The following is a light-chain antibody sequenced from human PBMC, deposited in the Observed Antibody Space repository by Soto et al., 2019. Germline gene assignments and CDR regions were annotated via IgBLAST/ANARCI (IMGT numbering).Light chain of an antibody. CDR1: QSVSSY. J-gene: IGKJ5*01. V-gene: IGKV3-11*01. CDR3: QQRSSNWPPVT. Sequence: EIVLTQSPATLSLSPGERATLSCRASQSVSSYLAWYQQKPGQAPRRLIYDASNRATGIPARFSGSGSGTDSTLTIRSLEPEDFAVYYCQQRSSNWPPVTFGQGTRLETK. CDR2: DAS.